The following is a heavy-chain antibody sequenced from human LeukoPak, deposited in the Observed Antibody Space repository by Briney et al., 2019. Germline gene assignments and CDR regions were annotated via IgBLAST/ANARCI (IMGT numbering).Heavy chain of an antibody. V-gene: IGHV3-74*01. Sequence: GGSLRLSCAASGFTFSSYWIHWVRQAPGKGLVWVSRINSDGSSTSYADSVKGRFTISRDNAKNTLYLQMNSLRAEDTAVYYGARGRLRGDFDYWGQGTLVTVSS. CDR2: INSDGSST. CDR1: GFTFSSYW. J-gene: IGHJ4*02. D-gene: IGHD2-21*01. CDR3: ARGRLRGDFDY.